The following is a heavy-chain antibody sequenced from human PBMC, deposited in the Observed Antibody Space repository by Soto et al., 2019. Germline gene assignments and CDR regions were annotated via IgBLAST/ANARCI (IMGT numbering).Heavy chain of an antibody. CDR3: ARGNSSGLIDAFDI. Sequence: QVQLQESGPGLVKPSATLSLPCTVSGGSISSYYWSWIRQPPGKGLEWIGYIYYSGSTNYNPSLKSRVTISVDTSKNQFSLKLSSVTAADTAVYYCARGNSSGLIDAFDICGPGTMVTVSS. D-gene: IGHD6-19*01. J-gene: IGHJ3*02. V-gene: IGHV4-59*01. CDR1: GGSISSYY. CDR2: IYYSGST.